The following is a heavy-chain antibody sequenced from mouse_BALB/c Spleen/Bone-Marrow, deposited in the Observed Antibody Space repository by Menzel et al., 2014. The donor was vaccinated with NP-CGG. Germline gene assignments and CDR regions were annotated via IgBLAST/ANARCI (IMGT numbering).Heavy chain of an antibody. Sequence: VQLKESGTVLARPGAAVKMSCKASGYTFSNYWMHWVKQRPGQGLEWIGTIYPGNSDTTYNQKFKGKATLTAVTSTSTAYMELSSLTNEDSAVYYCTTLARNKFDYWGQGTTLTVSP. CDR1: GYTFSNYW. V-gene: IGHV1-5*01. CDR2: IYPGNSDT. J-gene: IGHJ2*01. CDR3: TTLARNKFDY. D-gene: IGHD3-1*01.